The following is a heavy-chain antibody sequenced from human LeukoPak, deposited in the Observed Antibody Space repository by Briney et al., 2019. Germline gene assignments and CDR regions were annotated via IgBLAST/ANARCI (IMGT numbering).Heavy chain of an antibody. CDR1: GFTFDDYA. CDR3: TKALGAYYYDSSGYVFDY. V-gene: IGHV3-9*01. J-gene: IGHJ4*02. CDR2: ISWNTGSL. Sequence: QAGGSLRLSCAASGFTFDDYAMHWVRQAPGKGLEWVSGISWNTGSLGYADSVKGRFTISRDNTKNSLYLQMTSLRAEDTALYYCTKALGAYYYDSSGYVFDYWGQGTLVTVSS. D-gene: IGHD3-22*01.